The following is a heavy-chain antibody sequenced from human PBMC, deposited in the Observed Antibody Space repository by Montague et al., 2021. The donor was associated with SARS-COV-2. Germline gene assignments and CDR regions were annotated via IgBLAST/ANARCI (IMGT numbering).Heavy chain of an antibody. Sequence: NPSLKTRVTISVDTSKNQFSLKLSSGTAADTAVYYCAREDRWNWFDPWGQGTLVIVSS. D-gene: IGHD5-24*01. CDR3: AREDRWNWFDP. J-gene: IGHJ5*02. V-gene: IGHV4-59*01.